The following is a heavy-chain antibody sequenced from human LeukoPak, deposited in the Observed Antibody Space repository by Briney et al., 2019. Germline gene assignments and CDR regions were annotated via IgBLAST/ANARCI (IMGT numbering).Heavy chain of an antibody. Sequence: ASVKVSCKASGYTFSGHFIHWVRQAPGQGLEWMGWINPNSGGTNYAQKFQGRVTMARDTSISTVYMELNSLTFDDTAVYYCARDNPQMAAESPLTNWFDPLGQGTLVTVSS. D-gene: IGHD2-8*01. J-gene: IGHJ5*02. CDR1: GYTFSGHF. CDR2: INPNSGGT. CDR3: ARDNPQMAAESPLTNWFDP. V-gene: IGHV1-2*02.